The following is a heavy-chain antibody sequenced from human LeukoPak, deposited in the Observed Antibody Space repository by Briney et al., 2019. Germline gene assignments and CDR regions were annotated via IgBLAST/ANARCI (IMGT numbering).Heavy chain of an antibody. CDR2: IRYDGSNK. V-gene: IGHV3-30*02. Sequence: GRSLRLSCAASGFTFSSYGMHWVRQAPGKGLEWVAFIRYDGSNKYYADSVKGRFTISRDNSKNTLYLQMNSLRAEDTAVYYCAKVVSTSSWDYFDYWGQGTLVTVSS. CDR3: AKVVSTSSWDYFDY. J-gene: IGHJ4*02. CDR1: GFTFSSYG. D-gene: IGHD2-2*01.